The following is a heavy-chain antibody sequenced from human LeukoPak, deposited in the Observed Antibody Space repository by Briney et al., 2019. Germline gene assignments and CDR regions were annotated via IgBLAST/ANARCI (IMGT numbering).Heavy chain of an antibody. CDR2: INHSGST. V-gene: IGHV4-34*01. CDR3: ARESYSSSWYGDYFDY. CDR1: GGSFSGYY. Sequence: SETLSLTCAVYGGSFSGYYWSWIRQPPGKGLEWIGEINHSGSTNYNPSLKSRVTISVDTSKNQFSLKLSSVAAADTAVYYCARESYSSSWYGDYFDYWGQGTLVTVSS. J-gene: IGHJ4*02. D-gene: IGHD6-13*01.